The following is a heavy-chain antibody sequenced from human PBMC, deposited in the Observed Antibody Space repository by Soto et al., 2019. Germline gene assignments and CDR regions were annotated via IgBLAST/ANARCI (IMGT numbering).Heavy chain of an antibody. CDR3: ATSVGIAPTGEDGMDV. Sequence: QVQLVQSGAEVKKTGSSVKVSCKASGGTLSIYGFSWVRQAPGQGPEWKGGIIPILTTPNYAQKFQGRVTIVADESRRTVYMEMSSLKFEDTAVYYCATSVGIAPTGEDGMDVWGQGTSVTVSS. CDR1: GGTLSIYG. CDR2: IIPILTTP. J-gene: IGHJ6*02. D-gene: IGHD2-8*02. V-gene: IGHV1-69*01.